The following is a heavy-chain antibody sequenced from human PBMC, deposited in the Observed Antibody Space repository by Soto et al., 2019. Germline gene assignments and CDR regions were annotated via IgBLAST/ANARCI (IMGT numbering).Heavy chain of an antibody. D-gene: IGHD2-8*01. CDR3: AIQDCTNDVCLEAAVTVGGALEY. CDR1: GFSIRKYW. CDR2: ISGDGTTT. Sequence: VPLVESGGGLVQPGEALRLACAASGFSIRKYWMHWVRQAPGKGPVWVSYISGDGTTTDYAGSVKGRFTISRDNAKNTLFLQMDSLRVEDTAIYFCAIQDCTNDVCLEAAVTVGGALEYWGRGAQVTVSS. V-gene: IGHV3-74*01. J-gene: IGHJ4*02.